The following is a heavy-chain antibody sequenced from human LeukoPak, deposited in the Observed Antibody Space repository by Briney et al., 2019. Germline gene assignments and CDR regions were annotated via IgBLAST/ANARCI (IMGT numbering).Heavy chain of an antibody. Sequence: SETLSLTCTVSGVSISSYYWSWIRQPPGKGLEWIGYIYTSGSTNYNPSLKSRVTISVDTSKNQFSLKLSSVTAADTAVYYCARLRYLDWLLDYWGQGTLVTVSS. V-gene: IGHV4-4*09. D-gene: IGHD3-9*01. J-gene: IGHJ4*02. CDR3: ARLRYLDWLLDY. CDR1: GVSISSYY. CDR2: IYTSGST.